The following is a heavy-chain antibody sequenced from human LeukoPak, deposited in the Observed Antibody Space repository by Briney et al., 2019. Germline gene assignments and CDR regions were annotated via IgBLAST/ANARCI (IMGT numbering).Heavy chain of an antibody. CDR3: ARGPPYSSSWYIY. CDR1: GGSFSGYY. J-gene: IGHJ4*02. D-gene: IGHD6-13*01. CDR2: INHSGST. V-gene: IGHV4-34*01. Sequence: PSETLSLTCAVYGGSFSGYYWSWIRQPPGKWLEWIGEINHSGSTNYNPSLKSRVTISVDTSKNQFSLKLSSVTAADTAVYYCARGPPYSSSWYIYWGQGTLVTVSS.